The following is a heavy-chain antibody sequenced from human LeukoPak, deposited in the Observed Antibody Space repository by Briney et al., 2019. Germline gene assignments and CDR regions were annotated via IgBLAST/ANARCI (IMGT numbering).Heavy chain of an antibody. CDR2: MNPNSGNT. D-gene: IGHD5-12*01. CDR3: ARRRGYSGYDYGY. J-gene: IGHJ4*02. CDR1: GYTFTSYD. Sequence: ASVKVSCKASGYTFTSYDINWVRQATGQGLEWMGWMNPNSGNTGYARKFQGRVTMTRNTSISTAYMELSSLRAEDTAVYYCARRRGYSGYDYGYWGQGTLVTVSS. V-gene: IGHV1-8*01.